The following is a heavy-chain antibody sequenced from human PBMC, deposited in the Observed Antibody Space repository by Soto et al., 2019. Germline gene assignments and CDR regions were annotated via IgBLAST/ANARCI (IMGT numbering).Heavy chain of an antibody. V-gene: IGHV3-74*01. D-gene: IGHD6-6*01. CDR1: GFTFSSYW. J-gene: IGHJ6*02. Sequence: GGSLRLSCAASGFTFSSYWMHWVRQAPGKGLVWVSRINSDGSSTSYADSVKGRFTISRGNAKNTLYLQMNSLRAEDTAVYYCARGYPYSSSPYYYYGMDVWGQGTTVTVSS. CDR2: INSDGSST. CDR3: ARGYPYSSSPYYYYGMDV.